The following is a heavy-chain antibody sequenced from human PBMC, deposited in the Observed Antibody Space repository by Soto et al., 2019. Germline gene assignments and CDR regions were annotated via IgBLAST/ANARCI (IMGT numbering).Heavy chain of an antibody. CDR3: ARNPYSSGWYMGWFDP. D-gene: IGHD6-19*01. CDR1: GFSLSNARMG. Sequence: QVTLKESGPVLVKPTETLTLTCTVSGFSLSNARMGVSWIRQPPGKALEWLAHIFSNDVKSYSTSLKSRLTISXXTXKXRVVLTMTNMDPVDTATYYCARNPYSSGWYMGWFDPWGQGTLVTVSS. V-gene: IGHV2-26*01. CDR2: IFSNDVK. J-gene: IGHJ5*02.